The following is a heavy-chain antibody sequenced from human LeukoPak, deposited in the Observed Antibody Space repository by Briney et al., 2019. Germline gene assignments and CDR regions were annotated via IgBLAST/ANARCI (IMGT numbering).Heavy chain of an antibody. J-gene: IGHJ6*03. D-gene: IGHD3-10*01. CDR3: ARDGAGSYAVFDYYYYYMDV. V-gene: IGHV1-2*02. CDR2: INPKSGGT. CDR1: GYTFTGYY. Sequence: ASVKVSCKASGYTFTGYYMYWVRQAPGQGLDWMGWINPKSGGTNYAQKLQGRVTMTRDMSTSTVYMELSSLRSEDTAVYYCARDGAGSYAVFDYYYYYMDVWGKGTTVTVSS.